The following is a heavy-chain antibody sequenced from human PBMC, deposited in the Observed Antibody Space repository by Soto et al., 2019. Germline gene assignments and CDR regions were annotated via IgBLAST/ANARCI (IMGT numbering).Heavy chain of an antibody. Sequence: ASQTMPLPCTVAEGYIGSLYWSWIRQPPGKGLEWIGYIYYSGSTNYNPSLKGRVTISEDTSTNQLSLKLSPVNAAATPASDCARHFRPPGWYGYYWGQGTLVTVSP. CDR1: EGYIGSLY. CDR3: ARHFRPPGWYGYY. D-gene: IGHD6-19*01. J-gene: IGHJ4*02. CDR2: IYYSGST. V-gene: IGHV4-59*08.